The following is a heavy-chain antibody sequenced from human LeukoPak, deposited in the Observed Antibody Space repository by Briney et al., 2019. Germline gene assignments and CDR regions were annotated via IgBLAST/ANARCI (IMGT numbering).Heavy chain of an antibody. D-gene: IGHD6-19*01. Sequence: ASVKVSCKASGYTFTSYDINWVRQATGQGLEWMGWMNPNSGNTGYAQKFQGRVTMTRNTSISTAYMELSSLRSGDTAVYYCARDLRYSSGWSASGMDVWGKGTTVTISS. CDR2: MNPNSGNT. J-gene: IGHJ6*03. CDR3: ARDLRYSSGWSASGMDV. CDR1: GYTFTSYD. V-gene: IGHV1-8*01.